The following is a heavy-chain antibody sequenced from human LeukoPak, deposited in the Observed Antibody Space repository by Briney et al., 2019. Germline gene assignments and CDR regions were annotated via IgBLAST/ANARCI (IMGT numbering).Heavy chain of an antibody. CDR3: ARGRDRSKAGDH. CDR2: IHPSGIF. Sequence: PSETLSLTCAVYGGSCDDYYCSWIRQPPGKGLEWIGEIHPSGIFYYNSSLVSRVTISIDTSKTQFSLRLTSVTAADTAFYYCARGRDRSKAGDHWGQGSLVTVSS. D-gene: IGHD5-24*01. V-gene: IGHV4-34*01. CDR1: GGSCDDYY. J-gene: IGHJ4*02.